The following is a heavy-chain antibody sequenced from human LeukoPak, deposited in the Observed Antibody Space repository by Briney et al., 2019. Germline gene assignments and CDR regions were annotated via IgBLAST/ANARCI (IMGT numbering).Heavy chain of an antibody. D-gene: IGHD3-10*01. CDR3: ASGGSGSYYDY. V-gene: IGHV3-23*01. CDR2: SCGSGGST. Sequence: PGGSLRLSCAASGFTFSSYAMSWVRQAPGKGLEWVSTSCGSGGSTYYGDSVKGRFTISRDNSKSTLYLQMNSLRAEDTAVYYCASGGSGSYYDYWGQGTLVTVSS. CDR1: GFTFSSYA. J-gene: IGHJ4*02.